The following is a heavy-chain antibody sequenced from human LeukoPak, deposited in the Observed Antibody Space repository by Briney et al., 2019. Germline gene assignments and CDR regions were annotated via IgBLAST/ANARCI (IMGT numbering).Heavy chain of an antibody. V-gene: IGHV3-30-3*01. Sequence: GGSLRLSCAASGFTFSSYAMHWVRQAPGKGLEWVAVISYDGSNKYYADSVKGRFTIPRDNSKNTLYLQMNSLRAEDTAVYYCARDHVGGSCCGMDVWGQGTTVTVSS. J-gene: IGHJ6*02. CDR1: GFTFSSYA. CDR2: ISYDGSNK. D-gene: IGHD2-15*01. CDR3: ARDHVGGSCCGMDV.